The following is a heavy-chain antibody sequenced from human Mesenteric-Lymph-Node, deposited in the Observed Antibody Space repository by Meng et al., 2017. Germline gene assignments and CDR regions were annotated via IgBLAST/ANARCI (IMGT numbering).Heavy chain of an antibody. V-gene: IGHV3-7*01. CDR2: IKEDASEE. CDR3: ARSREAHCSGGTCYTGDY. J-gene: IGHJ4*02. Sequence: GESLKISCVASGFTFSNYRMSWVRQAPGKGLEWVANIKEDASEEKYIDSVKGRFTISRDNAKSSLYLQMNSLRAEDTAVYYCARSREAHCSGGTCYTGDYWGQGTVVTVSS. CDR1: GFTFSNYR. D-gene: IGHD2-15*01.